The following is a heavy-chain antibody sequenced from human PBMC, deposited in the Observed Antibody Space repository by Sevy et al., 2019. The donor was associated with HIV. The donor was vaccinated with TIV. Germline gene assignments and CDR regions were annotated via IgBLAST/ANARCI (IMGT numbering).Heavy chain of an antibody. Sequence: GGSLRLSCAASGFTFNSYWMSWVRQAPGKGLEWVANIKQDGSEKYYVDSVKGPFTISRDNSQNSLFLQMNSLRAEDTAVYYCAREGSPYDTYYYYYGMDVWGQGPTVTVSS. CDR1: GFTFNSYW. D-gene: IGHD5-12*01. CDR3: AREGSPYDTYYYYYGMDV. CDR2: IKQDGSEK. V-gene: IGHV3-7*01. J-gene: IGHJ6*02.